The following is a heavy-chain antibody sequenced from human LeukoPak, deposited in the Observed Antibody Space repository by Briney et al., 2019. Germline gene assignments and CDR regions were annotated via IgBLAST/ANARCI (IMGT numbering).Heavy chain of an antibody. D-gene: IGHD3-22*01. CDR1: GFTFSSYG. V-gene: IGHV3-30*02. J-gene: IGHJ4*02. CDR2: IRYDGGNK. Sequence: PGGSLRLSCAASGFTFSSYGMHWVRQAPGKGLEWVAFIRYDGGNKYYADSVKGRFTISRDNSKNTLYLQMNSLRAEDTAVYYCAKDSDFRSGYYPNFDYWGQGTLVTVSS. CDR3: AKDSDFRSGYYPNFDY.